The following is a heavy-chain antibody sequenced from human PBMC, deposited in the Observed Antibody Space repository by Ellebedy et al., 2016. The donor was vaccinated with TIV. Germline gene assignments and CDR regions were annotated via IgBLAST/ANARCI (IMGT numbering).Heavy chain of an antibody. J-gene: IGHJ3*02. CDR2: ISYDGSNK. V-gene: IGHV3-30*03. CDR1: GFTFSSYW. D-gene: IGHD3-16*01. CDR3: ARNRGGDAFDI. Sequence: GESLKISXAASGFTFSSYWMHWVRQAPGKGLEWVAVISYDGSNKYYADSVKGRFTISRDNSKNTLYLQMNSLRAEDTAVYYCARNRGGDAFDIWGQGTMVTVSS.